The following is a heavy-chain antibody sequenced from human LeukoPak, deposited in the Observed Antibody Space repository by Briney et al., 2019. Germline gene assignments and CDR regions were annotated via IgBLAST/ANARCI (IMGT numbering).Heavy chain of an antibody. J-gene: IGHJ6*02. Sequence: PSETLSLTCTVSGGSTSVYYWSWIRQPPGKGLEWIGHIYYSGSTNYNPSLKSRVTISLDTSKNQFSLKLNSLTAADTAVYYCARAVYDILTGSLRYYYYGMDVWGQGTTVTVSS. CDR2: IYYSGST. V-gene: IGHV4-59*12. CDR3: ARAVYDILTGSLRYYYYGMDV. D-gene: IGHD3-9*01. CDR1: GGSTSVYY.